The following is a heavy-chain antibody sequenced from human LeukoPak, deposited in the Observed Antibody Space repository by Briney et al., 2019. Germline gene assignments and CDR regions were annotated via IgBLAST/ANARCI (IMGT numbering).Heavy chain of an antibody. D-gene: IGHD6-6*01. CDR2: ISHDGSNK. CDR1: GFTFSSYA. V-gene: IGHV3-30-3*01. CDR3: ARDGQGGSYSSSSEFDY. J-gene: IGHJ4*02. Sequence: GRSLRLSCAASGFTFSSYAMHWVRQAPGKGLEWVAVISHDGSNKYYADSVKGRFTTSRDNSKNTLYLQMNSLRAEDTAVYYCARDGQGGSYSSSSEFDYWGQGTLVTVSS.